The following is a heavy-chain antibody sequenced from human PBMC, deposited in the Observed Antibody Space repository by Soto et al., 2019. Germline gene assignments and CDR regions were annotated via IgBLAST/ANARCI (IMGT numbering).Heavy chain of an antibody. CDR1: GFSVSSDY. V-gene: IGHV3-53*01. CDR2: IYSGGDT. J-gene: IGHJ6*02. D-gene: IGHD3-10*01. Sequence: GGSLRLSCAASGFSVSSDYMSWVRQAPGKGLGWVSLIYSGGDTYYADSVKGRFTISRDISSNTIYLHMTSLRADDTAIYYCTRAGSDPGNFYISNYYAMDVWGRGTTVTVSS. CDR3: TRAGSDPGNFYISNYYAMDV.